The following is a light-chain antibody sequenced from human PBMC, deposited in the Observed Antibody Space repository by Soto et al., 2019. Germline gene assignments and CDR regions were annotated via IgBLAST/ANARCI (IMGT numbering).Light chain of an antibody. J-gene: IGKJ2*01. V-gene: IGKV3-20*01. CDR2: GAS. CDR3: QQFVMSPPGYT. CDR1: QSVSGTY. Sequence: EIVLTQSPGTLSLSPGERATLSCRTSQSVSGTYLAWYQHRSGQAPRLLIYGASRRATGIPDRFSGSGSGKDFTLTVSRLEPEDVAVYDCQQFVMSPPGYTFGQGTQLEIK.